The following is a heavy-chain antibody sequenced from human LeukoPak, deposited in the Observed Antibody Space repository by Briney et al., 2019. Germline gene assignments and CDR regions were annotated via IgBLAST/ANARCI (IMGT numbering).Heavy chain of an antibody. CDR3: ATAGNIYFDY. CDR1: GGSISSGSYY. J-gene: IGHJ4*02. Sequence: SESLSLTCTVSGGSISSGSYYWSWIRQPAGKGLEWIGRVFTSGSTNYNPSLKSRVTISVDTSKNQSSLKLSSVTAADTAVYYCATAGNIYFDYWGQGTLVTVSS. CDR2: VFTSGST. D-gene: IGHD2/OR15-2a*01. V-gene: IGHV4-61*02.